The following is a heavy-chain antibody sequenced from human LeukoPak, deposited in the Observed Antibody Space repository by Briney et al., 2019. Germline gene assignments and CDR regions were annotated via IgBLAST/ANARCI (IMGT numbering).Heavy chain of an antibody. CDR1: GFTFSSYA. CDR2: ISSNGGST. D-gene: IGHD6-6*01. V-gene: IGHV3-64*01. Sequence: GGSLRLSCAASGFTFSSYAMHWVRQAPGKGLEYVSAISSNGGSTYYANSVKGRFTISRDNSKNTLYLQMNSLRAEDTAVYYCARDPTIAARAADYWGQGTLVTVSS. CDR3: ARDPTIAARAADY. J-gene: IGHJ4*02.